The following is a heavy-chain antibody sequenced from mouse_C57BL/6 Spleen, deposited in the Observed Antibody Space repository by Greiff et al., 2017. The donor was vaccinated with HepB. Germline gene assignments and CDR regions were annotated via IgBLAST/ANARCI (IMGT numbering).Heavy chain of an antibody. CDR2: IYPRSGNT. D-gene: IGHD1-1*01. CDR1: GYTFTSYG. V-gene: IGHV1-81*01. J-gene: IGHJ1*03. Sequence: VQLQQSGAELARPGASVKLSCKASGYTFTSYGISWVKQRTGQGLEWIGEIYPRSGNTYYNEKFEGNATLTADKSSSTAYMELRSLTSEDSAVYFCARWPFNTTVVATRYFDVWGTGTTVTVSS. CDR3: ARWPFNTTVVATRYFDV.